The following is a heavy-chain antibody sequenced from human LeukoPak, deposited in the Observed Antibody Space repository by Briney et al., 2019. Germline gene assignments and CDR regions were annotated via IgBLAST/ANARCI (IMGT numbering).Heavy chain of an antibody. V-gene: IGHV1-69*04. CDR2: IIPILGIA. D-gene: IGHD6-13*01. J-gene: IGHJ5*02. CDR1: GGTFSSYA. Sequence: SVKVSCKASGGTFSSYAISWVRQAPGQGLEWMGRIIPILGIANYAQKFQGRVTITADKSTSTAYMELSSLRSEDTAVYYCARDLGRGSSSWTRLWGFDPSGQGTLVTVSS. CDR3: ARDLGRGSSSWTRLWGFDP.